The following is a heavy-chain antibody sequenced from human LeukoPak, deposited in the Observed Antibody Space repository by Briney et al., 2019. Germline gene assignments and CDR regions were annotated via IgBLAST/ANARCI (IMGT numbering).Heavy chain of an antibody. D-gene: IGHD2-15*01. CDR2: IYPGDSDT. CDR1: GYRFTSYW. J-gene: IGHJ6*03. V-gene: IGHV5-51*01. CDR3: ARHRPMDLYCSGGSCYYYYYYMDV. Sequence: GESLKISCKGSGYRFTSYWIGWVRQMPGKGLEWMGIIYPGDSDTRYGPSFQGQVTTSADKSISTAYLQWSSLKASDTAMYYCARHRPMDLYCSGGSCYYYYYYMDVWGKGTTVTVSS.